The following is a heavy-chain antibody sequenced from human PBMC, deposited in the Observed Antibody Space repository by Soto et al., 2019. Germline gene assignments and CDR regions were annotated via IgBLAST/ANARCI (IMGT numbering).Heavy chain of an antibody. V-gene: IGHV4-59*01. J-gene: IGHJ6*02. CDR3: ARFRSSEKHMDV. D-gene: IGHD3-10*01. Sequence: PSETLSLTCTVSGGSISSYYWSWIRQPPGKGLEWIGYIYYSGSTIYNPSLKSRVTISVDTSKNQFSLKLSSVTAADTAVYYCARFRSSEKHMDVWGQGTTVTVSS. CDR2: IYYSGST. CDR1: GGSISSYY.